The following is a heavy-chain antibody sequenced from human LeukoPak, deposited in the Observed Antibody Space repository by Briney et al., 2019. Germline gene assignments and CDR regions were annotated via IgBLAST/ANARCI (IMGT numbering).Heavy chain of an antibody. D-gene: IGHD3-3*01. V-gene: IGHV1-8*03. CDR3: ARVASTTIFGVVGAFDV. CDR1: GYTFTSYD. Sequence: ASVKVSCKASGYTFTSYDINWVRQATGQGLEWMGWMNPNSGNTGYAQKFQGRVTITRNTSISTAYMELSSLRAEDTAVYYCARVASTTIFGVVGAFDVWGQGTMVTVSS. J-gene: IGHJ3*01. CDR2: MNPNSGNT.